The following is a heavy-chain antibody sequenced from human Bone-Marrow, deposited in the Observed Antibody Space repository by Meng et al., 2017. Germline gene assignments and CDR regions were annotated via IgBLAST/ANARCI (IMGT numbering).Heavy chain of an antibody. D-gene: IGHD3-10*01. CDR1: GGFFSGYY. V-gene: IGHV4-34*01. CDR2: INHSGST. CDR3: ARGKERITMVRGVVIKRGPLDY. Sequence: SETLSLTCAVYGGFFSGYYWSWIRQPPGKGLEWIGEINHSGSTNYNPSLKSRVTISVDTSKNQFSLKLSSVTAADTAVYYCARGKERITMVRGVVIKRGPLDYWGQGTLVTVSS. J-gene: IGHJ4*02.